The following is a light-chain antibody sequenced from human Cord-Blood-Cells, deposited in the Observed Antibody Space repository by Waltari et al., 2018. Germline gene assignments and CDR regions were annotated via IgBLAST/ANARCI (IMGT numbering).Light chain of an antibody. V-gene: IGLV2-23*02. CDR3: CSYAGSSTFV. CDR2: EVS. Sequence: QSALTQPASVSGSPGQSLTIPCTGPSSDVGSYNLVSWYQQHPGKAPKLMIYEVSKRPSGVSNRFSGSKSGNTASLTISGLQAEDEADYYCCSYAGSSTFVFGTGTKVTVL. J-gene: IGLJ1*01. CDR1: SSDVGSYNL.